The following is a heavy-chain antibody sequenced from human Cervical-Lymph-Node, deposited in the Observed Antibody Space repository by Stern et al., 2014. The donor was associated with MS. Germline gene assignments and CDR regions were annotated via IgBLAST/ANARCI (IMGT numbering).Heavy chain of an antibody. CDR1: GFTFSSYA. J-gene: IGHJ4*02. CDR2: ISYDGSNK. D-gene: IGHD3-22*01. V-gene: IGHV3-30*04. CDR3: ARDLRDDSSGYYVPGYFDY. Sequence: VQLVESGGGVVQPGRSLRLSCAASGFTFSSYAMHWVRQAPGKGLEWVAVISYDGSNKYYADSVKGRFTISRDNSKNTLYLQMNSLRAEDTAVYYCARDLRDDSSGYYVPGYFDYWGQGTLVTVSS.